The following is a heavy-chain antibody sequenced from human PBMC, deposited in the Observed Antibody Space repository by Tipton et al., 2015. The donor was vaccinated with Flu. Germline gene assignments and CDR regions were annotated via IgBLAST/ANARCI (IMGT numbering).Heavy chain of an antibody. CDR2: FFHSGNT. D-gene: IGHD4-11*01. V-gene: IGHV4-38-2*02. CDR1: GDSIRSGDYF. Sequence: LRLSCSVFGDSIRSGDYFWAWIRQPPGRGLEWIGNFFHSGNTYHNPSLKSRVTITVDTSKNQFSLKLTSVTATDTALYFCARRDYSNYVSDPKNWFDPWGQGTPVTVSS. J-gene: IGHJ5*02. CDR3: ARRDYSNYVSDPKNWFDP.